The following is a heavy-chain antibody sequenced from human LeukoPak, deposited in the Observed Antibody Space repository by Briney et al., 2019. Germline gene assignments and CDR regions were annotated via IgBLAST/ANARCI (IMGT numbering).Heavy chain of an antibody. CDR2: ISSSSSYI. CDR3: ARVCSSTSCYTDDY. CDR1: GFTFSSYS. Sequence: GGSLRLSCAASGFTFSSYSMNWVRQAPGKGLEWVSSISSSSSYIYYADSVKGRFTISRDNAKNSLYLQMNSLRAEDTAVYYCARVCSSTSCYTDDYWGQGTLVTVSS. J-gene: IGHJ4*02. V-gene: IGHV3-21*01. D-gene: IGHD2-2*02.